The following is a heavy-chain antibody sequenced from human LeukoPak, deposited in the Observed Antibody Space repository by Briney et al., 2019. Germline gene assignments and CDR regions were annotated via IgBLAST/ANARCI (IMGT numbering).Heavy chain of an antibody. CDR1: GFXFTNSW. D-gene: IGHD6-13*01. CDR2: IDGDGSTT. V-gene: IGHV3-74*01. Sequence: GGSLRLSCAAAGFXFTNSWMHWVRQAPGKGLVWVSRIDGDGSTTNYADSVKGRFTISRDNAKNTLYLQMNSLRAEDTAVYYCARSIYSSSHQDYWGQGTLVTVSS. CDR3: ARSIYSSSHQDY. J-gene: IGHJ4*02.